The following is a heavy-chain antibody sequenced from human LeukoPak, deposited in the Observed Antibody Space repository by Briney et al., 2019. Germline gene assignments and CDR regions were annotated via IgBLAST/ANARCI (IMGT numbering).Heavy chain of an antibody. Sequence: ASVKVSCKASGYTFTSYYMHWVRQAPGQGLEWMGGINTIFGTAKYAQKFQGRVTITADESTSTAYMELSSLRSEDTAVYYCARTTTVVTPWADNDHWGQGTLVTVSS. J-gene: IGHJ4*02. V-gene: IGHV1-69*13. CDR2: INTIFGTA. D-gene: IGHD4-23*01. CDR1: GYTFTSYY. CDR3: ARTTTVVTPWADNDH.